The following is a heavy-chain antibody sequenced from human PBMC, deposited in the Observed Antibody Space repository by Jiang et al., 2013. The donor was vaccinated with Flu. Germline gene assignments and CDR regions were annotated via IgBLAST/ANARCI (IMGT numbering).Heavy chain of an antibody. Sequence: QSGSELKKPGASVKVSCKASGYTFTSYAMNWVRQAPGQGLEWMGWINTNTGNPTYAQGFTGRFVFSLDTSVSTAYLQISSLKAEDTAVYYCARRGLRFLEWLLTRSKSGGQYGMDVWGQGTTVTVSS. V-gene: IGHV7-4-1*02. J-gene: IGHJ6*02. CDR2: INTNTGNP. CDR3: ARRGLRFLEWLLTRSKSGGQYGMDV. D-gene: IGHD3-3*01. CDR1: GYTFTSYA.